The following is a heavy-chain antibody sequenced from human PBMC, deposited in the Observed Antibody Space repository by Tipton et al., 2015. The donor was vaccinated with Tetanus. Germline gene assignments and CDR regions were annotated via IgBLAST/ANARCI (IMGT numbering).Heavy chain of an antibody. CDR3: AKAPSLGDAFDI. CDR1: GFTFSSYS. CDR2: ISSSSSTI. Sequence: SLRLSCAASGFTFSSYSMNWVRQAPGKGLEWVSYISSSSSTIYYADSVKGRFTISRDNAKNSLYLQMNSLRAEDTAVYYCAKAPSLGDAFDIWGQGTMVTVSS. J-gene: IGHJ3*02. D-gene: IGHD3-16*02. V-gene: IGHV3-48*01.